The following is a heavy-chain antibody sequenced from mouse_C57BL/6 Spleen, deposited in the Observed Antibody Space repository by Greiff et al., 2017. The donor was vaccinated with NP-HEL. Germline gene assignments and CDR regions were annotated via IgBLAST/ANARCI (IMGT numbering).Heavy chain of an antibody. CDR3: ARPQQGEGFAY. J-gene: IGHJ3*01. Sequence: EVMLVESGGDLVKPGGSLKLSCAASGFTFSSYGMSWVRQTPDKRLEWVATISSGGSYTYYPDSVKGRFTISRDNAKNTLYLQMSSLKSEDTAMYYCARPQQGEGFAYWGQGTLVTVSA. CDR2: ISSGGSYT. V-gene: IGHV5-6*02. CDR1: GFTFSSYG.